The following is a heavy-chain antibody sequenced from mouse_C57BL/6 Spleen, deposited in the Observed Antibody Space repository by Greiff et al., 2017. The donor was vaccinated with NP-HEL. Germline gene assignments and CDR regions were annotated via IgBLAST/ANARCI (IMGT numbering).Heavy chain of an antibody. D-gene: IGHD2-14*01. CDR2: IRSKSNNYAT. CDR1: GFSFNTYA. Sequence: GGGLVQPKGSLKLSCAASGFSFNTYAMNWVRQAPGKGLEWVARIRSKSNNYATYYADSVKDRFTISRDDSESMLYLQMNNLKTEDTAMYYCVRQGYDVSYAMDYWGQGTSVTVSS. V-gene: IGHV10-1*01. CDR3: VRQGYDVSYAMDY. J-gene: IGHJ4*01.